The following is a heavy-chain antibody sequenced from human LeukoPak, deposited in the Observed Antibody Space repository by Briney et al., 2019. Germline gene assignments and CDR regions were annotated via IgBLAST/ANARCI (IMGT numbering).Heavy chain of an antibody. CDR1: GFTFSNYW. Sequence: PGGSLRLSCAASGFTFSNYWMIWVRRAPGKGLEWVGNIKQDGSEKRYAGSVRGRFSISRDNAQTSLYLQMNSLRAEDTAVYYCARASDPWLQLTWGQGTLVTVSS. CDR2: IKQDGSEK. D-gene: IGHD5-24*01. V-gene: IGHV3-7*05. J-gene: IGHJ5*02. CDR3: ARASDPWLQLT.